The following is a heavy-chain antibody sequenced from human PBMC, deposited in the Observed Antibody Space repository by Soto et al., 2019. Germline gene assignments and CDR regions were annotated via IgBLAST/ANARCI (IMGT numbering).Heavy chain of an antibody. CDR3: ARSYGSSWYMTFDY. D-gene: IGHD6-13*01. J-gene: IGHJ4*02. Sequence: QVQLQQWGAGLLKPSETLSLTCAVYGESFSGYYWSWIRQPPGKGLEWIGEINHSGSTNYTPSLTSRVTISVDTSKTQFSLKLSSVTAADTAVYYCARSYGSSWYMTFDYWGQGTLVTVSS. CDR1: GESFSGYY. CDR2: INHSGST. V-gene: IGHV4-34*01.